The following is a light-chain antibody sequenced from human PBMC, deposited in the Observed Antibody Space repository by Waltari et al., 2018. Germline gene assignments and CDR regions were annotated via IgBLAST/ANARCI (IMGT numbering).Light chain of an antibody. CDR1: QSLTKRY. CDR3: QQYGSSIMYT. V-gene: IGKV3-20*01. J-gene: IGKJ2*01. CDR2: GAS. Sequence: VLTQSPGPLSLPPGARVTLSCRASQSLTKRYLSWYQQKPGQAPRLLIYGASSRAAGIPDRFSGSGSGTDFTLTISRLEPEDFAVYYCQQYGSSIMYTFGQGTKLEIK.